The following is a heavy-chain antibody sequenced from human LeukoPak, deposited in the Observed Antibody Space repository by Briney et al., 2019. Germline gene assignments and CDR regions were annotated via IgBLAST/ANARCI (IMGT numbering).Heavy chain of an antibody. CDR2: IYSGGRT. J-gene: IGHJ6*02. D-gene: IGHD1-1*01. Sequence: GGSLRLSCAASGLTVSNNYMSWVRQAPGKGLEWVSVIYSGGRTYYADSVKGRFTISRDNSKNTLFLQMNSLRGEDTAVYYCATSSGTAGNYYYYGMDVWGQGTTVTVSS. CDR3: ATSSGTAGNYYYYGMDV. CDR1: GLTVSNNY. V-gene: IGHV3-66*01.